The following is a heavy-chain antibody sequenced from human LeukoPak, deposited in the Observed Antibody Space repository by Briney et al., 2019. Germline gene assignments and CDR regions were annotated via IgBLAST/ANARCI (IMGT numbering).Heavy chain of an antibody. D-gene: IGHD4-23*01. V-gene: IGHV4-4*07. J-gene: IGHJ4*02. CDR3: ARVSPGGNSDY. CDR2: IYSSGST. CDR1: GGSISSYY. Sequence: SETLSLTCTVSGGSISSYYWSWIRQPAGKGLEWIGRIYSSGSTNYNPSLKSRVTMSVDMSRNQFSLKLSSVTAADTAVCYCARVSPGGNSDYLGQGTLVTVSS.